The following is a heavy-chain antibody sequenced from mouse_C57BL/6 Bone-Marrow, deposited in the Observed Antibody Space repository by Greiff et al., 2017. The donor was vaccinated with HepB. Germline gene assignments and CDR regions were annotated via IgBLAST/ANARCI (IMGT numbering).Heavy chain of an antibody. V-gene: IGHV10-1*01. CDR1: GFSFNTYA. Sequence: EVHLVESGGGLVQPKGSLKLSCAASGFSFNTYAMNWVRQAPGKGLEWVARIRSKSNNYATYYADSVKDRFTISRDDSESMLYLQMNNLKTEDTAMYYCVRQYDYDDAMDYWGQGTSVTVSS. CDR3: VRQYDYDDAMDY. J-gene: IGHJ4*01. CDR2: IRSKSNNYAT. D-gene: IGHD2-4*01.